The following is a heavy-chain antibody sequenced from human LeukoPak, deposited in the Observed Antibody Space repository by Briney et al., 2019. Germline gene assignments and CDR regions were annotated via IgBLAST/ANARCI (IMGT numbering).Heavy chain of an antibody. CDR3: ARVLGGYCSGGSCYSANWFDP. D-gene: IGHD2-15*01. CDR1: GYSISSGYY. V-gene: IGHV4-38-2*02. J-gene: IGHJ5*02. Sequence: KPSETLSLTCTVSGYSISSGYYWGWIRQPPGKGLEWIGSIYHSGSTYYNPSLKSRVTISVDTSKNQFSLKLSSVTAADTAVYYCARVLGGYCSGGSCYSANWFDPWGQGTLVTVSS. CDR2: IYHSGST.